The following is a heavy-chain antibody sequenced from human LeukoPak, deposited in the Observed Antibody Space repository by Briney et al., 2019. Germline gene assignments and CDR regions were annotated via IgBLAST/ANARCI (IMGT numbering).Heavy chain of an antibody. CDR1: GGSFSGYY. V-gene: IGHV4-34*01. CDR3: ERGPVVAATRAVYAFDI. Sequence: SETLSLTCAVYGGSFSGYYWSWIRQPPGKGLEWIGEINHSGSTNYNPSLKSRVTISVDTSKNQFSLKLSSVTAADTAVYYCERGPVVAATRAVYAFDIWGQGTMVTVSS. CDR2: INHSGST. D-gene: IGHD2-15*01. J-gene: IGHJ3*02.